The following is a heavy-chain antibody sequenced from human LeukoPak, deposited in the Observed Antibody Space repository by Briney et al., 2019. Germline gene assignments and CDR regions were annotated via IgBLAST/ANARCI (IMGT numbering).Heavy chain of an antibody. CDR3: AQPLPRSPETAAARAFGN. D-gene: IGHD6-13*01. CDR1: GFTVSTTY. CDR2: IYVDGRT. V-gene: IGHV3-53*01. J-gene: IGHJ4*02. Sequence: GGSLRLSCAASGFTVSTTYMSWVRQAPGKGLEWVSLIYVDGRTYYADSVKGRFTISRDNSMNTLYLQMNSLRAEDTAVYYCAQPLPRSPETAAARAFGNWGQGSLVTVSS.